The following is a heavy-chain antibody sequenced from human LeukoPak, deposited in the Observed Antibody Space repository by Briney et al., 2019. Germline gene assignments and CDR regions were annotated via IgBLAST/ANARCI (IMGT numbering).Heavy chain of an antibody. CDR2: IKSDGSEK. V-gene: IGHV3-7*04. CDR3: ARERPSGWYLQYYFIC. J-gene: IGHJ4*02. D-gene: IGHD6-19*01. CDR1: GFNYSIFW. Sequence: GGSLTLFCVVSGFNYSIFWKSGAPPAPGKALVCGVNIKSDGSEKNYVDSVKGRFTISIDNAKNSLDLQMNGLRAEDTAVYYCARERPSGWYLQYYFICWGRGNLGTVSS.